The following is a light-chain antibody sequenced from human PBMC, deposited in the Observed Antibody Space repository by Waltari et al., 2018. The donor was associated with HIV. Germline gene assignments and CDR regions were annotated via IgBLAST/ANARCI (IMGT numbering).Light chain of an antibody. CDR3: QVWDGNSGQVV. J-gene: IGLJ2*01. CDR1: GLGSQS. V-gene: IGLV3-21*02. CDR2: DNY. Sequence: YVLTQPPSVSAAPGQTARISCEGTGLGSQSVHWYQQKPGQAPVVVVYDNYDRASNTPARISGSKSGNVATLTVARVEAADESDFHCQVWDGNSGQVVFGGGTRLIV.